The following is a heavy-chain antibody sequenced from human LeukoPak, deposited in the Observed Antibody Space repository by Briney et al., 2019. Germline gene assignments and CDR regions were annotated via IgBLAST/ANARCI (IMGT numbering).Heavy chain of an antibody. J-gene: IGHJ4*02. V-gene: IGHV3-74*01. CDR1: GFTFSSYW. CDR3: ARDLPDY. Sequence: PGRSLRLSCAASGFTFSSYWMHWVRQAPGQGLVWGSRINSDGSSTSYADSVKGRFTISRDNAKNTVYLQMDSLRAEDTAVYYCARDLPDYWGQGTLVTVSS. CDR2: INSDGSST.